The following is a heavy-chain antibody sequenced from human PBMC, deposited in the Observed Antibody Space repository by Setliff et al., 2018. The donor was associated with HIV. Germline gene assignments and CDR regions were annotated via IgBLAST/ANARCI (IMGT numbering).Heavy chain of an antibody. CDR2: TAPNSGGT. V-gene: IGHV1-2*02. Sequence: ASVKVACKASGHTLTDLYIHWVRQAPGPGPEWMGWTAPNSGGTVYAENFQGRVNMTRDTSVNTADMELSRLTSDDTDVYYCAGVISQFSDWQKDYFQYWGQGTLVTVSS. J-gene: IGHJ1*01. D-gene: IGHD3-9*01. CDR3: AGVISQFSDWQKDYFQY. CDR1: GHTLTDLY.